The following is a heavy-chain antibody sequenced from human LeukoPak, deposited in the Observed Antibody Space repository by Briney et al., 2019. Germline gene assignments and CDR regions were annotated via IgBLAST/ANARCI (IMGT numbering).Heavy chain of an antibody. D-gene: IGHD3-9*01. CDR3: ATAYYDILTGYYEEYFQH. J-gene: IGHJ1*01. CDR1: GFTFSSYS. Sequence: PGGSLRLSCAASGFTFSSYSMNWVRQAPGKGLEWVSSISSSSYIYYADSVKGRFTISRDNAKNSLYLQMNSLRAEDTAVYYCATAYYDILTGYYEEYFQHWGQGTLVTVSS. V-gene: IGHV3-21*01. CDR2: ISSSSYI.